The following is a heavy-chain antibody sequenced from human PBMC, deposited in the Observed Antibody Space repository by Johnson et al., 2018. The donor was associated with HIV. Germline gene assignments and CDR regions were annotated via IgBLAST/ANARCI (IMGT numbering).Heavy chain of an antibody. CDR1: GFTFSTYW. Sequence: VQLVESGGGLVQPGGSLRLSCAVPGFTFSTYWMTWVRQAPGKGLEWVANIKQDGSNKYYADSVKGRFTISRDNSKNTLYLQMNSLRGEDTAVYYCAKDPGSGSPGAFDIWGQGTMVTVSS. D-gene: IGHD1-26*01. V-gene: IGHV3-7*01. J-gene: IGHJ3*02. CDR2: IKQDGSNK. CDR3: AKDPGSGSPGAFDI.